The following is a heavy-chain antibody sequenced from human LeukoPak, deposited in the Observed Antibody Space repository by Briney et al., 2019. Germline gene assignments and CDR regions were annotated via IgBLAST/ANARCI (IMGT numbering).Heavy chain of an antibody. Sequence: GGSLRLSCAASGFTFSSHWMHWVRQAPGKGLVWVSRIDSDASITRYADSVKGRFTISRDNARNTLYLQMNSLSAEDTAVYYCARDIGTSGWDDALDLWGQGTMVTVSS. CDR3: ARDIGTSGWDDALDL. D-gene: IGHD6-19*01. CDR1: GFTFSSHW. J-gene: IGHJ3*01. CDR2: IDSDASIT. V-gene: IGHV3-74*01.